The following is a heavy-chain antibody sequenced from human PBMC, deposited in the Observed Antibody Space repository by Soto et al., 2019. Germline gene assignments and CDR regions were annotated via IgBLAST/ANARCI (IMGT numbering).Heavy chain of an antibody. CDR3: ARGPTYYGSGTFDF. CDR2: IREDGSEK. CDR1: GFTFSNYW. D-gene: IGHD3-10*01. J-gene: IGHJ4*02. V-gene: IGHV3-7*01. Sequence: EVQLVESGGGLVQPGGSLRLSCAASGFTFSNYWMSWVRQAPGKGLEWVANIREDGSEKFYVDSVKGRFTISRDNAKNSLSLLLNSLRAEDKAVYWCARGPTYYGSGTFDFWGQGTLVTVSS.